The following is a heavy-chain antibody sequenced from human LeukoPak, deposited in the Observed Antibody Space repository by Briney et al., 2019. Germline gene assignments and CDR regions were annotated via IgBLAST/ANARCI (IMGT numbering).Heavy chain of an antibody. J-gene: IGHJ4*02. V-gene: IGHV3-20*04. CDR2: INWNGGST. Sequence: GGSLRLSCAASGFTFSSYWMSWVRQAPGKGLEWVAGINWNGGSTGYADSVKGRFTISRGNAKNFLYLQMNSLRAEDTALYYCARAGLYNWNYEGTAYFDYWGQGTLVTVSS. CDR3: ARAGLYNWNYEGTAYFDY. D-gene: IGHD1-7*01. CDR1: GFTFSSYW.